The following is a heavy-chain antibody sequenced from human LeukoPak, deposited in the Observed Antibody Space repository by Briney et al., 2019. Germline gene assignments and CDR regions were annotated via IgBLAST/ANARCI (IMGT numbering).Heavy chain of an antibody. CDR3: ARHIVYDAYKA. Sequence: SETLSLTCTVSGDSIAINNYYWGWVRQPPGKGLEWIGNIYYNGNTYYNPSPKSRVTISVDTSRNEFSLRLSFVTAADTAFYYCARHIVYDAYKAWGQGTLVTVSS. CDR2: IYYNGNT. D-gene: IGHD5-24*01. V-gene: IGHV4-39*01. J-gene: IGHJ4*02. CDR1: GDSIAINNYY.